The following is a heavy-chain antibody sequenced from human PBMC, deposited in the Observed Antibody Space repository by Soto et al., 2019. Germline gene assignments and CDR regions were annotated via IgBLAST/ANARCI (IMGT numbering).Heavy chain of an antibody. CDR2: IYYRGGT. Sequence: SETLSLTCTVSGDSINSSDYHWGWIRQPPGKGLEWIGNIYYRGGTNSNPSLKSRVTISVDTPKSQFTLKLRSVTAADTAVYDCASSSSWKTYFDDWGQGTLVTVSS. V-gene: IGHV4-39*01. J-gene: IGHJ4*02. D-gene: IGHD6-13*01. CDR3: ASSSSWKTYFDD. CDR1: GDSINSSDYH.